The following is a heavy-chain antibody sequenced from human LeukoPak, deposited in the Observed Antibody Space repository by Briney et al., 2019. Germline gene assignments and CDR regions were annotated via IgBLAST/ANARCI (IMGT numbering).Heavy chain of an antibody. Sequence: ASVKVSCKAPGGTFNSYGISWVRQAPGQGLEWMGWISAYNGNTNYAQKLQGRVTMTTDTSTSTAHMELRSLRSDDTAVYYCARAAAAGTRYFDYWGQGTLVTVSS. J-gene: IGHJ4*02. CDR2: ISAYNGNT. D-gene: IGHD6-13*01. CDR1: GGTFNSYG. V-gene: IGHV1-18*01. CDR3: ARAAAAGTRYFDY.